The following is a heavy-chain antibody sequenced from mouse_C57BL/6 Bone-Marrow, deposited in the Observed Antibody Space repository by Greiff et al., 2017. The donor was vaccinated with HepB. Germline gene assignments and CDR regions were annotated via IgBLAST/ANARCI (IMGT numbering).Heavy chain of an antibody. Sequence: VKLVESGAELVRPGASVKMSCKASGYTFTSYTMHWVNQRPGQGLEWIGYINPSSGYTKYTQKFKDKATLTADKSSSTAYMQLSSLTSEDSAVYCCTRWGLRYFDDWGKGTTLTVSS. V-gene: IGHV1-4*01. CDR3: TRWGLRYFDD. D-gene: IGHD1-1*01. CDR1: GYTFTSYT. CDR2: INPSSGYT. J-gene: IGHJ2*01.